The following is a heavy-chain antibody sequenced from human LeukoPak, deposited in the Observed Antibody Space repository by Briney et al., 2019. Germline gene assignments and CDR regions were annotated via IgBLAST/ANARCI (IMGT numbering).Heavy chain of an antibody. CDR2: IYHTGNT. D-gene: IGHD3-10*01. J-gene: IGHJ5*02. CDR1: GGSISTNNW. V-gene: IGHV4-4*02. CDR3: ARDNAYYGSGRNNWFDP. Sequence: PSETLSLTCTVSGGSISTNNWWTWVRQPPGKGLEWIGEIYHTGNTNYNPSLKSRLTMSVDKSKNQFALRLYSVTAADTAVYYCARDNAYYGSGRNNWFDPWGQGTLVTVSS.